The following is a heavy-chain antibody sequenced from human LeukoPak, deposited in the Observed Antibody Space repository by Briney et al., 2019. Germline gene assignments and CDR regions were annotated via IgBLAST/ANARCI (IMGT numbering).Heavy chain of an antibody. J-gene: IGHJ5*02. CDR3: ARELGKVVRVPDP. D-gene: IGHD4-23*01. V-gene: IGHV4-38-2*02. CDR1: GYSISSGYY. Sequence: KSSETLSLTCAVSGYSISSGYYWGWIRQPPGKGLEWIGSICHSGSTYYNPSLKSRVTISVDTSKNHFSLQLGSVTAAHTAVYYWARELGKVVRVPDPWGQGTLVTVSS. CDR2: ICHSGST.